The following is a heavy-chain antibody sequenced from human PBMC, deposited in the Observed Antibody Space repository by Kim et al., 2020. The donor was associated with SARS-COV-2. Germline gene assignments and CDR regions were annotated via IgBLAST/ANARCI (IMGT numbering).Heavy chain of an antibody. Sequence: ASVKVSCKASGYTFTGYYMHWVRQAPGQGLEWMGRINPNSGGTNYAQKFQGRVTMTRDTSISTAYMELSRLRSDDTVVYYCARGEAMVRGVIRNYYGMDVWGQGTTVTVSS. CDR2: INPNSGGT. D-gene: IGHD3-10*01. V-gene: IGHV1-2*05. CDR1: GYTFTGYY. J-gene: IGHJ6*02. CDR3: ARGEAMVRGVIRNYYGMDV.